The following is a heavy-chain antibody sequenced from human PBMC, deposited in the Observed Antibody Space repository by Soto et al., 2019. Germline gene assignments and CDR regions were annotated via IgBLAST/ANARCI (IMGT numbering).Heavy chain of an antibody. CDR3: ARVRSYGMDV. CDR1: GDSISSGDYY. V-gene: IGHV4-30-4*01. CDR2: IYYSGSP. J-gene: IGHJ6*02. Sequence: PSETLSLTCTVPGDSISSGDYYWSWIRQPPGKGLEWIGYIYYSGSPYYNESLRSRLTISLDTSQNHFSLKLTSVTAADTAVYYYARVRSYGMDVWGQGTTVTVSS.